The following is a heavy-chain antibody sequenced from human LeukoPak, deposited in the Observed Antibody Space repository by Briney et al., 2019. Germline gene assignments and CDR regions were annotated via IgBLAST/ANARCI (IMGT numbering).Heavy chain of an antibody. CDR2: IIPILGIA. D-gene: IGHD5-18*01. Sequence: PVKVSCKASGGTFSSYAISWVRQAPGQGLEWMGRIIPILGIANYAQKFQGSVTITADKSTSTAYMELSSLRSEDTAVYYCARDRGYSYGTDLDYWGQGTLVTVSS. V-gene: IGHV1-69*04. CDR1: GGTFSSYA. J-gene: IGHJ4*02. CDR3: ARDRGYSYGTDLDY.